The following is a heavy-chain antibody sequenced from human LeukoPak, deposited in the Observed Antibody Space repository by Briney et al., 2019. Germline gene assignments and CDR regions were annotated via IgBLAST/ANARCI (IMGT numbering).Heavy chain of an antibody. J-gene: IGHJ3*02. D-gene: IGHD4-17*01. CDR3: ARGPSPSFSYGDLQPAFDN. V-gene: IGHV1-69*13. CDR2: IIPIFGTA. Sequence: ASVKVSCKASGYTFTSYGISWVRQAPGQGLEWMGGIIPIFGTANYAQKFQGRVTITADESTSTAYMELSSLRSEDTAVYYCARGPSPSFSYGDLQPAFDNWGQGTMVTVSS. CDR1: GYTFTSYG.